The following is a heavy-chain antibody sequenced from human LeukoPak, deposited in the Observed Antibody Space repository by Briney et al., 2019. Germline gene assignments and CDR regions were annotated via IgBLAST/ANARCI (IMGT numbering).Heavy chain of an antibody. CDR1: GYSFTSYW. CDR3: ARVDTAMVTPSGLYYYYGMDV. D-gene: IGHD5-18*01. V-gene: IGHV5-51*01. J-gene: IGHJ6*02. CDR2: IYPGDSDT. Sequence: RGESLKISCKGSGYSFTSYWIGWVRQMPGKGLEWMGIIYPGDSDTRYSPSFQGQVTISADKSISTAYLQWSSLKASDTAIYYCARVDTAMVTPSGLYYYYGMDVWGQGTTVTVSS.